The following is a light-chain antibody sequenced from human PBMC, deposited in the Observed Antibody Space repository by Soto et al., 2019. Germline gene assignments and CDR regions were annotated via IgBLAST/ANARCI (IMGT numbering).Light chain of an antibody. J-gene: IGLJ1*01. V-gene: IGLV2-14*01. CDR2: DVT. Sequence: SGLSLPASVCRTPDKSITISCSGPTTDIHDFNSISWYQHHPGKAPKLIAYDVTRRPSGVSRRFSGSKSGLTASLTISGLQAEDEADYFCASYTTTNILLFGTATKVTVL. CDR1: TTDIHDFNS. CDR3: ASYTTTNILL.